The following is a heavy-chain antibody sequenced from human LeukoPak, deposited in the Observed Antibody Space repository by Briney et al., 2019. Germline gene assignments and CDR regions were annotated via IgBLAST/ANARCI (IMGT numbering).Heavy chain of an antibody. J-gene: IGHJ1*01. D-gene: IGHD3-22*01. CDR1: SGSISSSYY. Sequence: PSETLSLTCTISSGSISSSYYWGWIRQPPGKGLEWIADIYYSGSTYYNPSLKSRVSISIDTSNNHFSLRLSSVTAADTALYYCARRRYYDSTGYLDWGQGTLVTVSS. CDR2: IYYSGST. CDR3: ARRRYYDSTGYLD. V-gene: IGHV4-39*02.